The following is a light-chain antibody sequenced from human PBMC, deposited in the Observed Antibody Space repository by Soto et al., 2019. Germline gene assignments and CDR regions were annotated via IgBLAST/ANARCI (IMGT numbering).Light chain of an antibody. CDR2: ATS. J-gene: IGKJ1*01. Sequence: EIVLTQSPGTLSLFPGERATFSCRTSQSISATYLAWYQQKPGQAPRLLIYATSSRATGIPDRFSGSGSRTDFTLTISRLEPDDSAVDYCQQYASLPRTFGQGNKVEI. V-gene: IGKV3-20*01. CDR3: QQYASLPRT. CDR1: QSISATY.